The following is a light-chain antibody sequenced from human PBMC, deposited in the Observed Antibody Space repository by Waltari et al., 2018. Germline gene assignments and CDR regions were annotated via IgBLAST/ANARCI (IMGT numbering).Light chain of an antibody. CDR3: AAWDDSLSGWV. CDR1: SSNIGSNY. CDR2: RNN. J-gene: IGLJ3*02. Sequence: QSVLPQPPSASGTPGQRVTISCSGSSSNIGSNYVYCYQQLPGTAPKLLIYRNNQRPSGVPDRFSGSKSGTSASLAISGLRSEDEADYYCAAWDDSLSGWVFGGGTKLTVL. V-gene: IGLV1-47*01.